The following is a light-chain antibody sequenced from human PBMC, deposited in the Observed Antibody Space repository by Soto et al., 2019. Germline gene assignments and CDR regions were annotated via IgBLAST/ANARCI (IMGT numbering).Light chain of an antibody. J-gene: IGLJ3*02. Sequence: QSVLTQPPSASGTPGQRVTISCSGSSSNMGSNYVSWYQQLPGTAPKLLIYRNNQRPSGVPDQFSASKSGTSASLAMSGLRSEDEADYYCAAWDDSLSGWVFGGGTKLTVL. CDR2: RNN. CDR1: SSNMGSNY. CDR3: AAWDDSLSGWV. V-gene: IGLV1-47*01.